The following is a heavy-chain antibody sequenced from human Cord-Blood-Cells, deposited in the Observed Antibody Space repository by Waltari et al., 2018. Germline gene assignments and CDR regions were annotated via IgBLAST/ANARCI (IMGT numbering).Heavy chain of an antibody. V-gene: IGHV1-2*04. J-gene: IGHJ5*02. CDR1: GYTFTGYY. CDR2: INPNIGGT. Sequence: QVQLVQSGAEVKKPGASVKVSCKASGYTFTGYYMTWVRQAPGQGLAWMGWINPNIGGTNYAQKFQGWVTMTRDTSISTAYMELSRLRSDDTAVYYCARGGSTGVSWFDPWGQGTLVTVSS. D-gene: IGHD2-15*01. CDR3: ARGGSTGVSWFDP.